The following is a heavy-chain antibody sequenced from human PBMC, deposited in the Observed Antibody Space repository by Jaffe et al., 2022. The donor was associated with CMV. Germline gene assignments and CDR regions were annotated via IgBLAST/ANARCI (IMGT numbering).Heavy chain of an antibody. J-gene: IGHJ1*01. CDR3: ARDAARDDYGDYVEYFQH. D-gene: IGHD4-17*01. CDR1: GFTFSSYW. V-gene: IGHV3-7*03. CDR2: IKQDGSEK. Sequence: EVQLVESGGGLVQPGGSLRLSCAASGFTFSSYWMSWVRQAPGKGLEWVANIKQDGSEKYYVDSVKGRFTISRDNAKNSLYLQMNSLRAEDTAVYYCARDAARDDYGDYVEYFQHWGQGTLVTVSS.